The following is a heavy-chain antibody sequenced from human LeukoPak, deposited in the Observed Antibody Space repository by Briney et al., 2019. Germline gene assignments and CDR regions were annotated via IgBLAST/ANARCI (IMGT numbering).Heavy chain of an antibody. J-gene: IGHJ1*01. CDR3: IMTYH. CDR2: FKSKTDGGTT. CDR1: GFTVSSNY. V-gene: IGHV3-15*01. Sequence: GGSLRLSCAASGFTVSSNYMSWVRQAPGKGLEWVGRFKSKTDGGTTDYAAPLKGRFTISGDDSKNTLYLQMNSLKTEDTAVYYCIMTYHWGQGTLVTVSS.